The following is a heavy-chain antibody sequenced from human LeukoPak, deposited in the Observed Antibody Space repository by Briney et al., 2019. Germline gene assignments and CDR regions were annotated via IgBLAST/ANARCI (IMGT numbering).Heavy chain of an antibody. CDR3: ARDRIEGGDYYDSSGYFHFDY. CDR1: GGTFSSYA. J-gene: IGHJ4*02. Sequence: SVKVSCKASGGTFSSYAISWVRQAPGQGLEWMGGIIPIFGTANYAQKFQGRVTITADESTSTAYMELSSLRSEDTAVYYCARDRIEGGDYYDSSGYFHFDYWGQGTLVTVCS. D-gene: IGHD3-22*01. V-gene: IGHV1-69*13. CDR2: IIPIFGTA.